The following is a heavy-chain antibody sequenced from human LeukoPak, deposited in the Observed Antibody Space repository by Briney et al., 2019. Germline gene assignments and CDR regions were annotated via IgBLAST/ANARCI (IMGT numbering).Heavy chain of an antibody. Sequence: GGSLRLSCAASGFTFSSYAMSWVRQAPGKGLEWVSAISGSGGSTYYADSVKGRFTISRDNSKNTLYLQMNSLRDEDTAVYYCAKGLRFLEWLHDYWGQGTLVTVSS. CDR1: GFTFSSYA. D-gene: IGHD3-3*01. CDR3: AKGLRFLEWLHDY. J-gene: IGHJ4*02. CDR2: ISGSGGST. V-gene: IGHV3-23*01.